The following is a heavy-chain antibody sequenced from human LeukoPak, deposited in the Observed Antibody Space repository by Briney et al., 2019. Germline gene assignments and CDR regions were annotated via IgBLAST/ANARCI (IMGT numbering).Heavy chain of an antibody. CDR1: GYTFTSYG. CDR2: ISAYNGNT. D-gene: IGHD5-24*01. J-gene: IGHJ5*02. V-gene: IGHV1-18*01. CDR3: ARNRRDGYINWFDP. Sequence: ASVKVSCKASGYTFTSYGINWVRQAPGQGLEWMGWISAYNGNTNYAQKFQGRVTMTRDTSISTAYMELSRLRSDDTAVYYCARNRRDGYINWFDPWGQGTLVTVSS.